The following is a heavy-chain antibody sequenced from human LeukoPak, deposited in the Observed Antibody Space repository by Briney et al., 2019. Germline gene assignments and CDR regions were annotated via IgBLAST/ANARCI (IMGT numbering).Heavy chain of an antibody. CDR2: INPSGGST. J-gene: IGHJ6*02. D-gene: IGHD6-19*01. CDR3: ARTYSSGWYYYYGMDV. Sequence: ASVKVSCKASGYTFTSYYMHWVRQAPGQGLEWMGIINPSGGSTSYAQKFQGRVTMTRDTSTSTVYMELSSLRSEDTAVYYCARTYSSGWYYYYGMDVWGQGTTVTVSS. V-gene: IGHV1-46*01. CDR1: GYTFTSYY.